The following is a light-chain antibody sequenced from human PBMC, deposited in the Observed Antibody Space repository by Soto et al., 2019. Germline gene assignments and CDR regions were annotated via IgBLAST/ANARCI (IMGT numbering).Light chain of an antibody. V-gene: IGKV1-5*01. CDR3: QQYNTPSKP. Sequence: DIQMTQSPSTLSASVGDRATITCRASQSISDWLAWYQQKPGRAPKLLIYDGSILESGVPSRFGGSGSGTDFALTISSLQPDDFATYYCQQYNTPSKPFGPGPKVDIX. CDR2: DGS. J-gene: IGKJ1*01. CDR1: QSISDW.